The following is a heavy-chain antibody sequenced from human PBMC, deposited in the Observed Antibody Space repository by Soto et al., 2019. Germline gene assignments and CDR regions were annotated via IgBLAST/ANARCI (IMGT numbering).Heavy chain of an antibody. Sequence: QIQMVQSGAEVKEPGASVKVSCKTSGYSFVDYGIDWVRQAPGQDLQWMSWIGLYHTLTKYTPQFQDRVTITSDTSARTVYMEVGSLRSDDTATYYCVIHDKTISLDHWGPGTRVTVSS. CDR3: VIHDKTISLDH. V-gene: IGHV1-18*01. CDR2: IGLYHTLT. D-gene: IGHD3-22*01. J-gene: IGHJ4*02. CDR1: GYSFVDYG.